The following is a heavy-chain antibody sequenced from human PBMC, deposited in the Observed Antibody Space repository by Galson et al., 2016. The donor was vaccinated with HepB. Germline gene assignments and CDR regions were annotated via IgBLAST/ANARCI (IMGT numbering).Heavy chain of an antibody. V-gene: IGHV3-53*05. CDR1: GFTVSTYY. D-gene: IGHD3-10*01. Sequence: SLRLSCAVSGFTVSTYYMSWVRQAPGKGLEWVSVIYTDGETHFADSVKGRFPISRDISRNTLYLQMNSPRVEDTALYYCARYRFFFGSGSYSLRRGYYPGMDVCGQGTTVTVSS. CDR2: IYTDGET. J-gene: IGHJ6*02. CDR3: ARYRFFFGSGSYSLRRGYYPGMDV.